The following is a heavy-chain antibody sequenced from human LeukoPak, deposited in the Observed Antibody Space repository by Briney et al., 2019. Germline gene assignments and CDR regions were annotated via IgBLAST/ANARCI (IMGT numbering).Heavy chain of an antibody. D-gene: IGHD3-10*01. Sequence: SETLSLTCAVYGGSFSGYSWTWIRQPPGKGLEWIGEMSHSGYPNYNPSLKSRVAISVDTSKNQFSLNLTSVTAADTAVYYCARPRLLYGSGPILVWGPGNLVTVSS. CDR1: GGSFSGYS. CDR2: MSHSGYP. CDR3: ARPRLLYGSGPILV. V-gene: IGHV4-34*01. J-gene: IGHJ4*02.